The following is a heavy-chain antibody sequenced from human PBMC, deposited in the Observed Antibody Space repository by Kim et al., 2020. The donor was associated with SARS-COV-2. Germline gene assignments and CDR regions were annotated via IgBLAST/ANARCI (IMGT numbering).Heavy chain of an antibody. J-gene: IGHJ4*02. CDR3: VRDYDSSGYQLDY. Sequence: SETLSLTCTVSGGSISSNSYYWGWIRQPPGKGLEWIGSIYYSGTTYYSPSLKSRVTISVDTSKNQFSLRLSAVTAADTAAYYCVRDYDSSGYQLDYWGQG. V-gene: IGHV4-39*07. CDR1: GGSISSNSYY. D-gene: IGHD3-22*01. CDR2: IYYSGTT.